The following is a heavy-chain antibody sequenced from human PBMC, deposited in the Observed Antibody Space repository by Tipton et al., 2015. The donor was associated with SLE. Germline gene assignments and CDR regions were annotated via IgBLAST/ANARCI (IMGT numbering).Heavy chain of an antibody. D-gene: IGHD4-23*01. CDR1: GFTFDDYA. J-gene: IGHJ4*02. Sequence: GSLRLSCAASGFTFDDYAMHWVRQAPGKGLEWVSLISWDGGSTYYADSVKGRFTISRDNSKNSLYLQMNSLRAEDTALYYCTRVGRPMTTVVTPYYFDYWGQGTLVTVSS. CDR2: ISWDGGST. CDR3: TRVGRPMTTVVTPYYFDY. V-gene: IGHV3-43D*04.